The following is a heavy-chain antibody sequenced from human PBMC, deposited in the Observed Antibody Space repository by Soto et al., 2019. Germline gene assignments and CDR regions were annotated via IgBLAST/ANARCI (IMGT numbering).Heavy chain of an antibody. Sequence: QAQVVQSGAEVRKPGSSVKLSCKASEGTFNSYAIAWVRQAPGQGLEWMGGIIPYYNTLNYAQKFQDRVTIPADDSTSTVYMELSSLRSDDTAVYFCASGASRWYPYCFDSWAQGTLVTVSS. CDR3: ASGASRWYPYCFDS. V-gene: IGHV1-69*01. CDR2: IIPYYNTL. J-gene: IGHJ4*02. D-gene: IGHD6-13*01. CDR1: EGTFNSYA.